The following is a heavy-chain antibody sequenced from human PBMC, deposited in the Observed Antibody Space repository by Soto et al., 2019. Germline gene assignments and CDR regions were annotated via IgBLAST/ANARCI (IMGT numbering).Heavy chain of an antibody. CDR1: GGSFSGYY. V-gene: IGHV4-34*01. J-gene: IGHJ4*02. CDR2: INHSGST. D-gene: IGHD2-8*02. Sequence: QVQLQQWGAGLLKPSETLSLTCAVYGGSFSGYYWTWIRQPPGTGLEWIGEINHSGSTNYNPSLKSRSTISVETSKNQFSLKLTSVTAADAAVYCCAIDKITGLFDYWGQGTLVTVSS. CDR3: AIDKITGLFDY.